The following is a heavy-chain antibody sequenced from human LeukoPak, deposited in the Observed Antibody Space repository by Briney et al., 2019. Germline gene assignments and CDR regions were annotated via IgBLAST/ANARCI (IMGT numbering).Heavy chain of an antibody. CDR3: AKDAVQLERRDYYYYMDV. CDR1: GFTFSSYG. V-gene: IGHV3-30*02. CDR2: IRYDGSNK. D-gene: IGHD1-1*01. J-gene: IGHJ6*03. Sequence: PGGSLRLSCGASGFTFSSYGMHWVRQAPGKGLEWVAFIRYDGSNKYYADSVKGRFTISRDNSKNTLYLQMNSLRAEDTAVYYCAKDAVQLERRDYYYYMDVWGKGTTVTISS.